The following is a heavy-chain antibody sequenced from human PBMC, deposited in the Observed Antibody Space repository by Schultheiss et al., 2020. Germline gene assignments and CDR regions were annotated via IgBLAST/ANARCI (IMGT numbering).Heavy chain of an antibody. D-gene: IGHD6-19*01. CDR1: GGSFSGYY. Sequence: SETLSLTCAVYGGSFSGYYWSWIRQPPGKGLEWIGEINHSGSTNYNPSLKSRVTMSVDTSKNQFSLQLNSVTPEDTAVYYCARERRWHSSGWYGIDYWGKGTLVTVSS. CDR3: ARERRWHSSGWYGIDY. V-gene: IGHV4-34*01. CDR2: INHSGST. J-gene: IGHJ4*02.